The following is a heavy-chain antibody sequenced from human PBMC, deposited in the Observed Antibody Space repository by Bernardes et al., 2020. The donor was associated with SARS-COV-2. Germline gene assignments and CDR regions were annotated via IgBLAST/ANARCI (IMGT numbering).Heavy chain of an antibody. D-gene: IGHD1-26*01. V-gene: IGHV3-33*01. CDR3: ARHSGSYYFDY. CDR1: GFTFSSYG. CDR2: IWYDGSNK. Sequence: GGSLRLSCAASGFTFSSYGMHWVRQAPGKGLEWVAVIWYDGSNKYYADSVKGRFTISRDNAKNTLYLQMNSLRAEDTAVYYCARHSGSYYFDYRGQGTLVTVSS. J-gene: IGHJ4*02.